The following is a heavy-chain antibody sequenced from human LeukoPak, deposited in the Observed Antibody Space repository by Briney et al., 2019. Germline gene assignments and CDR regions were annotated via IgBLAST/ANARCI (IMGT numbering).Heavy chain of an antibody. CDR1: GGIFTSYT. V-gene: IGHV1-69*08. CDR2: TIPILDTA. J-gene: IGHJ4*02. D-gene: IGHD3-16*01. CDR3: ARGIRGGYFDY. Sequence: SVKFSCKASGGIFTSYTFSWVRQAPGQGLEWMGTTIPILDTANYAQTFQGRVSITADKSTSTAYMELDSLTSKDTAVYYCARGIRGGYFDYWGQGTLVTVSS.